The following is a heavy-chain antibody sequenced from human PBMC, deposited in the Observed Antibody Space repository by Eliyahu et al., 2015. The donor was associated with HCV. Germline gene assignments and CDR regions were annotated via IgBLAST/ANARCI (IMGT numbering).Heavy chain of an antibody. D-gene: IGHD6-13*01. V-gene: IGHV3-33*01. J-gene: IGHJ4*02. CDR3: ARGERGYSSSWLDY. CDR2: IWYDGSNK. CDR1: GFTFRRYG. Sequence: QVQLVESGGGVVQPGRSLRLSCAASGFTFRRYGLHWVRQAPGKGLEWVAVIWYDGSNKYYADSVKGRFTISRDNSKNTLYLQMNSLRAEDTAVYYCARGERGYSSSWLDYWGQGTLVTVSS.